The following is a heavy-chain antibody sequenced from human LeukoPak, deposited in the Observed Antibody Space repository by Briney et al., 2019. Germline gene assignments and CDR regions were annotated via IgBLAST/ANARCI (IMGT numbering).Heavy chain of an antibody. CDR1: GFTFINAW. CDR3: TTGNRYYDSSGYYPYYFDY. V-gene: IGHV3-15*01. CDR2: IKSRSDDGAI. D-gene: IGHD3-22*01. Sequence: AGGSLRLSCAASGFTFINAWMTWVRQAPGKGLEWVGRIKSRSDDGAIDYAAPVKGRFTISRDDSKNTLYLQMNSLKTEDTAVYYCTTGNRYYDSSGYYPYYFDYWGQGTLVTVSS. J-gene: IGHJ4*02.